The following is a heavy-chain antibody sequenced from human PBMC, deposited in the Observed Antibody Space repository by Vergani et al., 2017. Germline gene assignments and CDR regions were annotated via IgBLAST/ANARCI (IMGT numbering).Heavy chain of an antibody. CDR3: ASTMITFGGVTSPFDY. Sequence: EVQLLESGGGSVQPGESLRLSCVASGFRFREHGMNWVRQAPGKGLEWVSGISGHDHRTLYADSVKGRFIISRDNSKNTLYLQMNSLRAEDTAVYYCASTMITFGGVTSPFDYWGQGTLVTVSS. V-gene: IGHV3-23*01. D-gene: IGHD3-16*01. CDR2: ISGHDHRT. J-gene: IGHJ4*02. CDR1: GFRFREHG.